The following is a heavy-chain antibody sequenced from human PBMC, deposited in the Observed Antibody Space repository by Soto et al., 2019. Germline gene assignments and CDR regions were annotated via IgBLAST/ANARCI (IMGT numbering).Heavy chain of an antibody. D-gene: IGHD3-16*01. Sequence: PSVTLSLTCTVSGGSISSGGYSWSSIRQTPGKGLEWIGYIYPTGKTYYNPSLKNRATLSIDTSQNQFSLQLTSVTAADTAVYYCARAPPGPAPRWGVWGHGTTVTVAS. J-gene: IGHJ6*02. CDR1: GGSISSGGYS. V-gene: IGHV4-30-2*01. CDR2: IYPTGKT. CDR3: ARAPPGPAPRWGV.